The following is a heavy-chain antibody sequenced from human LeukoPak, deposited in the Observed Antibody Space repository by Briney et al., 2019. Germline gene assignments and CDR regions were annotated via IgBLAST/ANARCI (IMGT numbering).Heavy chain of an antibody. CDR2: ISSSSSYI. CDR3: ASLGSGYCSGGSCSIDY. V-gene: IGHV3-21*01. CDR1: GFTFSSYS. J-gene: IGHJ4*02. D-gene: IGHD2-15*01. Sequence: PGGSLRLSCAASGFTFSSYSMNWVRQAPGKGLEWVSSISSSSSYIYYADSVKGRSTISRDNAKNSLYLQMNSLRAEDTAVYYCASLGSGYCSGGSCSIDYWGQGTLVTVSS.